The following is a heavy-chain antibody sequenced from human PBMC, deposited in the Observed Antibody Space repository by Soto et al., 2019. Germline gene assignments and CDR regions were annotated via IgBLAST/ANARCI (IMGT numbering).Heavy chain of an antibody. V-gene: IGHV1-18*01. CDR3: AREQTRWLKDAFDI. CDR1: GYTVNNFA. Sequence: QVQLVQSGPEVKKPGASVRVSCKASGYTVNNFAINWVRQAPGQGLEWLGWISPYNGETEHAQKFQGRVIMTTDASTSTAYLEVRSLRSDETAVYYCAREQTRWLKDAFDIWGQGTMVIVSS. D-gene: IGHD5-12*01. J-gene: IGHJ3*02. CDR2: ISPYNGET.